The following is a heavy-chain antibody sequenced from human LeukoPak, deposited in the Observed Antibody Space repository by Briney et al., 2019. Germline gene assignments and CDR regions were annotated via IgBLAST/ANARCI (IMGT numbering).Heavy chain of an antibody. Sequence: PSETLSLTCTVSGYSISSGYYWGWIRQPPGKGLEWIGEINHSGSTNYNPSLKSRVTISVDTSKNQFSLKLSSVTAADTAVYYCARGGRRITMIVVVITQVSPHAFDIWGQGTMVTVSS. V-gene: IGHV4-38-2*02. D-gene: IGHD3-22*01. CDR3: ARGGRRITMIVVVITQVSPHAFDI. CDR1: GYSISSGYY. CDR2: INHSGST. J-gene: IGHJ3*02.